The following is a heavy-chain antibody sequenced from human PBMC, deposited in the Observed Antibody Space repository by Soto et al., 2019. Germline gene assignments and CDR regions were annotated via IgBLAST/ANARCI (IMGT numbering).Heavy chain of an antibody. J-gene: IGHJ4*02. CDR1: GGSISSGGYY. CDR2: IYYSGST. Sequence: PSETLSLTCTVSGGSISSGGYYWSWIRQHPGKGLEGIGYIYYSGSTYYNPSLKSRVTISVDTSKNQFSLKLSSVTAADTAVYYCARGSGMIVVVNPAGHFDYWGQGTLVTVSS. V-gene: IGHV4-31*03. CDR3: ARGSGMIVVVNPAGHFDY. D-gene: IGHD3-22*01.